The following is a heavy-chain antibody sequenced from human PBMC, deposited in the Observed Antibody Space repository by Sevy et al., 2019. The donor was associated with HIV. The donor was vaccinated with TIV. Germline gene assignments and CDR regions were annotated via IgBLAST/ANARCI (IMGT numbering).Heavy chain of an antibody. CDR1: GFTFRSFS. CDR2: IWYDGRTK. J-gene: IGHJ5*01. D-gene: IGHD1-1*01. CDR3: ARDSARVIVPTAGFDS. Sequence: GGSLRLSCSASGFTFRSFSMHWVRQAPGKGLEWVAAIWYDGRTKQYADSVKGRFTISRDNSKNLLSLEINSLRAEDTGLYFCARDSARVIVPTAGFDSWGQGTVVTVS. V-gene: IGHV3-33*01.